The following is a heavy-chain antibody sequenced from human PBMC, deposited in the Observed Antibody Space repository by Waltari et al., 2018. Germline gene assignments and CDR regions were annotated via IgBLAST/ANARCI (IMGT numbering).Heavy chain of an antibody. D-gene: IGHD4-4*01. V-gene: IGHV4-39*07. CDR2: IYYSGTI. Sequence: QLQLQESGPGLVKPSETLSLTCTVSGGSISSSSYYWGWIRQPPGKGLEWIGSIYYSGTIYYDPSLKRRVTIAVDTSKNQFSRRLGSVTAADTAVYYCARDLPKTSATPLMTTVTTNWFDPWGQGTLVTVSS. CDR3: ARDLPKTSATPLMTTVTTNWFDP. CDR1: GGSISSSSYY. J-gene: IGHJ5*02.